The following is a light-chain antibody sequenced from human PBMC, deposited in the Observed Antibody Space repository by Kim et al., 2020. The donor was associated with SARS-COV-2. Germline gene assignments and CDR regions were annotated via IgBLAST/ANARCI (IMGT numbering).Light chain of an antibody. Sequence: LSTGERAILSCRASQSVSSSYLAWYQQKPGQAPRLLIYGASSRATGIPDRCSGSGSGTDFTLTISRLEPEDFAVYYCQQYGSSPYTFGQGTKLEI. CDR1: QSVSSSY. J-gene: IGKJ2*01. CDR2: GAS. V-gene: IGKV3-20*01. CDR3: QQYGSSPYT.